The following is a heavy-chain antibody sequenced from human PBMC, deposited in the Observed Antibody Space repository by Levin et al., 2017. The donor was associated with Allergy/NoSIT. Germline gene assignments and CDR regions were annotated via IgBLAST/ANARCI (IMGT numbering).Heavy chain of an antibody. V-gene: IGHV3-33*01. J-gene: IGHJ3*02. CDR2: IWYDGSNK. Sequence: GESLKISCAASGFTFSSYGMHWVRQAPGKGLEWVAVIWYDGSNKYYADSVKGRFTISRDNSKNTLYLQMNSLRAEDTAVYYCARVSVFGDWGSGAFDIWGQGTMVTVSS. D-gene: IGHD3-10*02. CDR1: GFTFSSYG. CDR3: ARVSVFGDWGSGAFDI.